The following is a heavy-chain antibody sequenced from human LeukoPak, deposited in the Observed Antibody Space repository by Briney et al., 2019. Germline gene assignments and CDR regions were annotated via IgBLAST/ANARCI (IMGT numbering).Heavy chain of an antibody. CDR2: IYYSGST. J-gene: IGHJ4*02. V-gene: IGHV4-38-2*01. CDR3: ARRSYLGYCSSTSCYTRDY. Sequence: PSETLSLTCAVSGYSISSGYYWGWIRQPPGKGLEWIGSIYYSGSTYYNPSLKSRVTISVDTSKNQFSLKLSSVTAADTAVYYCARRSYLGYCSSTSCYTRDYWGQGTLVTVSS. D-gene: IGHD2-2*02. CDR1: GYSISSGYY.